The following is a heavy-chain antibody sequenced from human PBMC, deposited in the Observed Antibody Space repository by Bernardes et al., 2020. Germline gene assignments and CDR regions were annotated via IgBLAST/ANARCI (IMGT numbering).Heavy chain of an antibody. Sequence: SETLSLTCTFSGGSISSYYWSWIRQPPGKGLEWIGYIYYSVSTNYNPSLKSRVTISVDTSKNQFSLKLRSVTAADTAVYYCARDAGDNWFDPWGQGTLVTVSS. CDR2: IYYSVST. V-gene: IGHV4-59*01. CDR1: GGSISSYY. J-gene: IGHJ5*02. CDR3: ARDAGDNWFDP.